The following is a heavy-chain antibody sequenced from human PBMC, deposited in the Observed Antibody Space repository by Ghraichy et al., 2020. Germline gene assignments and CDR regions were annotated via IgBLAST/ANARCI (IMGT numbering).Heavy chain of an antibody. CDR3: ARHRKSSGWYRGSGWFDP. J-gene: IGHJ5*02. D-gene: IGHD6-19*01. V-gene: IGHV4-34*01. CDR2: INHSGST. CDR1: GGSFSGYY. Sequence: SETLSLTCAVYGGSFSGYYWSWIRQPPGKGLEWIGEINHSGSTNYNPSLKSRVTISVDTSKNQFSLKLSSVTAADTAVYYCARHRKSSGWYRGSGWFDPWGQGTLVTVSS.